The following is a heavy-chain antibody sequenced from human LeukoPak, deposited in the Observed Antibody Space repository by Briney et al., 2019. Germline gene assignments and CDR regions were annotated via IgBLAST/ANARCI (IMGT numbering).Heavy chain of an antibody. D-gene: IGHD3-16*01. CDR2: IYSGGST. J-gene: IGHJ4*02. V-gene: IGHV3-66*01. CDR1: GFTVSSNY. CDR3: ARALLRLGYFDY. Sequence: GGSLRLSCAASGFTVSSNYMSWVRQAPGKGLEWVSVIYSGGSTYYADPVKGRFTISRDNSKNTLYLQMNSLRAEDTAVYYCARALLRLGYFDYWGQGTLVTVSS.